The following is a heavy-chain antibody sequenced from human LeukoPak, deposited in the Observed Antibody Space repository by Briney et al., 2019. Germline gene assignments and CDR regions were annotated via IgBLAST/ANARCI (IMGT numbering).Heavy chain of an antibody. D-gene: IGHD4-17*01. J-gene: IGHJ4*02. V-gene: IGHV3-30*02. CDR3: AKDRANYGDYSYFDY. CDR1: GFLLSTYG. Sequence: LGGSLRLSCAASGFLLSTYGMHGVRPAPGKGLEWVAFIRFDGSNKYYAASVKGRFTISRDSSKNTLYLQMNSLRTDDSAMYYCAKDRANYGDYSYFDYWDQGTLVTVSS. CDR2: IRFDGSNK.